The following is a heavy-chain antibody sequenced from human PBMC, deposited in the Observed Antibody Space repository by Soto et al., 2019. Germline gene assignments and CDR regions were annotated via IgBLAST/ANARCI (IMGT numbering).Heavy chain of an antibody. D-gene: IGHD2-8*01. CDR3: ARERAHIVLMVYARGDAFDI. CDR1: GFTFTNSA. V-gene: IGHV1-58*01. J-gene: IGHJ3*02. CDR2: IVVGSGNT. Sequence: GASVKVSCKASGFTFTNSAVQWVRQARGQRLEWIGWIVVGSGNTNYAQKFQERVTITRDMSTSTAYTELSSLRSEDTAVYYCARERAHIVLMVYARGDAFDIWGQGTMVTVSS.